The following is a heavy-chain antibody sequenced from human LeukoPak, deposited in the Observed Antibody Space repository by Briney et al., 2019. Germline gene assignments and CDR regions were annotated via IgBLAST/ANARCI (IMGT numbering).Heavy chain of an antibody. J-gene: IGHJ4*02. CDR3: ERENSYYDSSGYYFGSGYFDY. CDR2: IYYSGST. CDR1: GGSFSPYY. V-gene: IGHV4-59*01. Sequence: PSETLSLTCTVSGGSFSPYYWIWIRQPPGKGLEWIGYIYYSGSTNYNPSLQSRVTISVDTSKNQFSLRLSSVTAADTAVYYCERENSYYDSSGYYFGSGYFDYWGQGTLVTVSS. D-gene: IGHD3-22*01.